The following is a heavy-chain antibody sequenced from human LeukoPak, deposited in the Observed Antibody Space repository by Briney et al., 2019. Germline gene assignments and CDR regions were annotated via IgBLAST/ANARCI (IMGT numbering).Heavy chain of an antibody. CDR2: IRYDGNNK. Sequence: GGSLRLSCAASGFNFSSYGMHWVRQAPGKGLEWVAFIRYDGNNKYYADSVKGRFTISRDNAKNSLYLQMNSLKADDTAVYYCTRGAGTGWRFDSWGQGTLVTVSS. V-gene: IGHV3-30*02. D-gene: IGHD6-19*01. J-gene: IGHJ4*02. CDR1: GFNFSSYG. CDR3: TRGAGTGWRFDS.